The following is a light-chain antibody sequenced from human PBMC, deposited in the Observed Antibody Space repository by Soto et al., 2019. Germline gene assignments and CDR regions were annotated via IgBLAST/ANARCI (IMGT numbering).Light chain of an antibody. CDR3: AAWDDSLSGSYV. V-gene: IGLV1-47*01. Sequence: VLTQPPSASGTPGQRVTISCSGSSSNIGSNYVYWYQQLPGTAPKLLIYRNNQRPSGAPDRFSGSKSGTSASLAISGLRSEDEADYYCAAWDDSLSGSYVFGTGTKVTVL. J-gene: IGLJ1*01. CDR2: RNN. CDR1: SSNIGSNY.